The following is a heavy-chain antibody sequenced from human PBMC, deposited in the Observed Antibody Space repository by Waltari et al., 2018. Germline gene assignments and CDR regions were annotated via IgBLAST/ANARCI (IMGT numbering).Heavy chain of an antibody. D-gene: IGHD3-22*01. CDR3: VREGYSYDTGYYSGGYFDY. CDR1: GFTFASFG. Sequence: EVQLLDSGGALVQPGGPLRLSCAASGFTFASFGMSWIRQAPGKGREWVSGVSGSGQTTDSADSVKGRFTISRDNAKNIVYLQMSSLIAEDTAAYFCVREGYSYDTGYYSGGYFDYWGQGTLVTVSS. CDR2: VSGSGQTT. V-gene: IGHV3-23*01. J-gene: IGHJ4*02.